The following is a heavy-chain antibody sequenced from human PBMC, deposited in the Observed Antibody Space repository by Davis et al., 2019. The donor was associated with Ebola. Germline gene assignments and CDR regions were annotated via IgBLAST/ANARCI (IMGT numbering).Heavy chain of an antibody. CDR2: ISAYNGNT. Sequence: ASVKVSCKASGGTFSSYAISWVRQAPGQGLEWMGWISAYNGNTNYAQKLQDRVTMTTDTSTTTAYLELRSLRSDDTAVYYCAREPSGSYYDYFDYWGQGTLVTVSS. J-gene: IGHJ4*02. V-gene: IGHV1-18*01. CDR3: AREPSGSYYDYFDY. CDR1: GGTFSSYA. D-gene: IGHD1-26*01.